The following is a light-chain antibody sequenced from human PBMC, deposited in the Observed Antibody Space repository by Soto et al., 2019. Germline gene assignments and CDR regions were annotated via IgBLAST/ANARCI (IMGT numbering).Light chain of an antibody. CDR3: QQYNSYA. CDR1: QSISHW. CDR2: HAS. V-gene: IGKV1-5*01. Sequence: DIQMTQSPSTLPASVGDRVTITCRASQSISHWLAWYQQKPGTAPNVLIYHASNLQSGVPSRFSGSGSGTECPLNISSLQPDDFAAFHCQQYNSYAFGQGTKVEIK. J-gene: IGKJ1*01.